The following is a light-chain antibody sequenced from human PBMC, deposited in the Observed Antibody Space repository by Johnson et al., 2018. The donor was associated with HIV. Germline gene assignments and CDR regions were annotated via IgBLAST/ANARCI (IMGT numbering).Light chain of an antibody. Sequence: QSVLTQPPSVSAAPGQKVTISCSGSTSNIRNNYVSWYQLFPGTAPTLLIYQTNKRPSGIPDRIPDSTQGTSANLGITGLQTGDEADYYCGTWDSSLSAGGVFGTGTKVTVL. CDR3: GTWDSSLSAGGV. CDR1: TSNIRNNY. CDR2: QTN. V-gene: IGLV1-51*02. J-gene: IGLJ1*01.